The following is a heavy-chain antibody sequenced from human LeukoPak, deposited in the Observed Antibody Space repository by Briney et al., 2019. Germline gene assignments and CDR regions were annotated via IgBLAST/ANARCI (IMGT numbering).Heavy chain of an antibody. CDR2: IWYDGSNK. V-gene: IGHV3-33*01. CDR3: ARDIRSIYFDL. CDR1: GFTFSSYG. D-gene: IGHD2-2*01. Sequence: PGRSLILSCAASGFTFSSYGMHWVRQAPGKGLEWVAVIWYDGSNKYYADSVKGQFTISRDNSKSTLYLQINSVRADDTAVYYCARDIRSIYFDLWGQGTLVTVSS. J-gene: IGHJ4*02.